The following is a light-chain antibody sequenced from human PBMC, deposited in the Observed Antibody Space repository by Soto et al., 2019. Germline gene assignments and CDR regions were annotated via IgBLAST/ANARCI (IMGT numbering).Light chain of an antibody. CDR1: SSDVGSYNY. V-gene: IGLV2-14*01. Sequence: QSALTQPASVSGSPGQSITISCTGTSSDVGSYNYVSWYQQHPGKAPKLMIYEVSNRPSGVSNRFSGSKSGNTASLTISGLQAEDEADYYCSSYTNSSPYVFGTWTKLTVL. CDR3: SSYTNSSPYV. CDR2: EVS. J-gene: IGLJ1*01.